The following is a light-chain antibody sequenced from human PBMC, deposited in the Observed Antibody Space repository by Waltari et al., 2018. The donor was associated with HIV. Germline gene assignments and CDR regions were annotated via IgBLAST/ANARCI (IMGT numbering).Light chain of an antibody. CDR1: SRRSYY. J-gene: IGLJ1*01. V-gene: IGLV3-19*01. CDR3: NSRDSSGHHLV. CDR2: GNV. Sequence: SSELTQDPSVSVALGQTVRITCQGDSRRSYYASWYQQKPGQAPLLVVYGNVKRPSGIPDRFSGSSSGTTASLTITGAQAEDEADYYCNSRDSSGHHLVFATGTRVTVL.